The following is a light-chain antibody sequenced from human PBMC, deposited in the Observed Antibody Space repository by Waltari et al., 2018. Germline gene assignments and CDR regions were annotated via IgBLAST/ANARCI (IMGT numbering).Light chain of an antibody. V-gene: IGKV3-20*01. CDR3: QQYGSSPWT. CDR2: GAS. Sequence: EIVLTQSPGTLSLSPGERATLSCRASQSVSSSNLAWYQQKPGQAPRLLISGASRRATGIPDRISGSGSGTDFTLTISRLEPEDFAVYYCQQYGSSPWTFGQGTKVEIK. J-gene: IGKJ1*01. CDR1: QSVSSSN.